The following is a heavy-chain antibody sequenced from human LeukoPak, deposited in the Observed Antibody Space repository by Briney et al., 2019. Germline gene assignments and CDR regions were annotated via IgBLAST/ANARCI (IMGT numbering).Heavy chain of an antibody. D-gene: IGHD3-22*01. CDR2: IYYSGTT. CDR1: GGSVSSGSYY. CDR3: ARGADSSGYYSIFYFDY. Sequence: SETLSLTCAVSGGSVSSGSYYWSWIRRPPGKGLEWIGYIYYSGTTNYNPSLKSRVTISVDTSKNQFSLKLSSVTAADTAVYYCARGADSSGYYSIFYFDYWGQGTLVTVSS. J-gene: IGHJ4*02. V-gene: IGHV4-61*01.